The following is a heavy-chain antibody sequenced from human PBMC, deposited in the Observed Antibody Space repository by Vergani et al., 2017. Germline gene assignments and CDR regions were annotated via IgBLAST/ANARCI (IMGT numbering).Heavy chain of an antibody. CDR3: ASDTHSGQRADR. V-gene: IGHV4-59*11. J-gene: IGHJ5*02. CDR2: IHYSENT. D-gene: IGHD6-19*01. Sequence: QVQLQESGPGLVKSSETLSLTCSVSFDSIRNLYCNWIRQPPGKGLEWIGSIHYSENTNYNPSLKTRVTISVDTSKNHFSLTLTSVTAADTALYYCASDTHSGQRADRWGQGILVTVTS. CDR1: FDSIRNLY.